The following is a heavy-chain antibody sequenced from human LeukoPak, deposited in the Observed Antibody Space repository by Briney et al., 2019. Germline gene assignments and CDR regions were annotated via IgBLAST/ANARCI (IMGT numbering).Heavy chain of an antibody. V-gene: IGHV3-9*01. J-gene: IGHJ6*02. Sequence: RQAPAXXLXGVSGISYNSGSVGYADSVRGRFIVSRDNARNLLYLQMNSLRAEDTALYFCAKAPYYDFNYSMDVWGQGTTVIVSS. D-gene: IGHD3-3*01. CDR3: AKAPYYDFNYSMDV. CDR2: ISYNSGSV.